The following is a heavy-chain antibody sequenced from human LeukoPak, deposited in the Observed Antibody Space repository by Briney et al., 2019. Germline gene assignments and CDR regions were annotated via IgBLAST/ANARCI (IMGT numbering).Heavy chain of an antibody. CDR2: ISYDGSNK. Sequence: PGGSLRLSCAASGFTFSSYGMHWVRQAPGKGLEWVAVISYDGSNKYHADSVKGRFTISRDKSKDTLFLQMNSLRAEDTAVYYCAKDRTTVTNYFDYWGQGTLVTVSS. D-gene: IGHD4-17*01. CDR3: AKDRTTVTNYFDY. CDR1: GFTFSSYG. V-gene: IGHV3-30*19. J-gene: IGHJ4*02.